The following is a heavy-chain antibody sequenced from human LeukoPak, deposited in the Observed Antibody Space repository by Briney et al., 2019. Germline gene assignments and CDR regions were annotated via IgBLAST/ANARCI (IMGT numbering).Heavy chain of an antibody. V-gene: IGHV3-23*01. J-gene: IGHJ4*02. Sequence: PGGSLRLSCAASRFRFSTFPMGWVRQAPGKGLEWVSGISAGGETTFYADSVRGRLTISRDNSKNTLYLQMNSLRAEDTAFYYCAKAELGVDTFFDYWGQGTLVTVSS. D-gene: IGHD3-3*01. CDR3: AKAELGVDTFFDY. CDR1: RFRFSTFP. CDR2: ISAGGETT.